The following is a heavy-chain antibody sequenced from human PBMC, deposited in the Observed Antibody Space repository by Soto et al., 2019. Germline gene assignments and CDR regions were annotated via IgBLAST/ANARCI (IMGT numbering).Heavy chain of an antibody. CDR2: IYYSGST. D-gene: IGHD6-13*01. V-gene: IGHV4-39*01. J-gene: IGHJ6*03. CDR1: GGSISSSSYY. CDR3: ARIAAAGTRIGYYYYYMDV. Sequence: QLQLQESGPGLVKPSETLSLTCTVSGGSISSSSYYWGWIRQPPGKGLEWIGSIYYSGSTYYNPSLKSRVTISVDTSKNQFSLKLSSVTAADTAVYYCARIAAAGTRIGYYYYYMDVWGKGTTVTVSS.